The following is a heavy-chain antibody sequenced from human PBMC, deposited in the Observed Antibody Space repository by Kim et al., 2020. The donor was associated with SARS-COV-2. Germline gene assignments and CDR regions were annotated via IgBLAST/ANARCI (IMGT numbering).Heavy chain of an antibody. CDR2: INHSGST. J-gene: IGHJ5*02. CDR3: ARGLRYSCSWYGNRCWFDH. D-gene: IGHD6-13*01. V-gene: IGHV4-34*01. CDR1: GGSFSGYS. Sequence: SETLSLTCAVYGGSFSGYSRSWVRQPPGKGLEWVGGINHSGSTNYNPSLKSGVTISVDSCKNQISLKLSTVTAADSAVYYCARGLRYSCSWYGNRCWFDHWGQGTLVTVSS.